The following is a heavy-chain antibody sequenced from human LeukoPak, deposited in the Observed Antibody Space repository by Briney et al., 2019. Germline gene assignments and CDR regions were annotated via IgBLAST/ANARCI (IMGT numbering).Heavy chain of an antibody. CDR2: INHSGST. V-gene: IGHV4-34*01. D-gene: IGHD2-15*01. J-gene: IGHJ2*01. CDR1: GGSISSYY. CDR3: ARRRVVVVAATVPSLKRYWYFDL. Sequence: PSETLSLTCTVSGGSISSYYWSWIRQPPGKGLEWIGEINHSGSTNYNPSLKSRVTISVDTSKNQFSLKLRSVSAADTAVYYCARRRVVVVAATVPSLKRYWYFDLWGRGTLVTVSS.